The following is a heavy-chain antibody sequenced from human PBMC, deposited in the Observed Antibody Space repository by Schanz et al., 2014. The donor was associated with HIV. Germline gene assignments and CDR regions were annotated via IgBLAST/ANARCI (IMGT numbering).Heavy chain of an antibody. V-gene: IGHV1-46*01. Sequence: QVQLVQSGAEVKKPGASVKVSCKASGYTFTSYYMHWVRQAPGQGLEWMGIINPSGGSTSYAQKFQGRVTMTRDTSTSTVYMELSSLRSEDTAVYYCAKSRFQLHWFDSWGQGTLVTVSS. D-gene: IGHD2-2*01. CDR1: GYTFTSYY. CDR3: AKSRFQLHWFDS. CDR2: INPSGGST. J-gene: IGHJ5*01.